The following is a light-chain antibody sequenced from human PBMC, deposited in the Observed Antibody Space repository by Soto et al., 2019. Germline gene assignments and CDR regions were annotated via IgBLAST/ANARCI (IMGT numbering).Light chain of an antibody. CDR2: AAS. V-gene: IGKV1-6*01. J-gene: IGKJ1*01. CDR1: QDIRNE. CDR3: LQDYNYPWT. Sequence: AIQMTQSPSSLSASVGDRVTITCRASQDIRNELGWYQQKPGEARKLLIYAASSLQSGVPSRFSGSGSGTDFTLTISSLQPEDFATYYCLQDYNYPWTFGQGTKVEIK.